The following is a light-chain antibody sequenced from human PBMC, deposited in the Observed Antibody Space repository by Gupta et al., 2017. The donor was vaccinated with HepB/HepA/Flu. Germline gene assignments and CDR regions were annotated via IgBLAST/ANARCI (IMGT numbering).Light chain of an antibody. CDR2: WAS. Sequence: DIVTTQSPDSLDVSLGERATITCKSSQSVLSTSNNKNYLVWYQQKPGQPPKLLIYWASSRESGVPDRFSGSGSGTDFTLTIYSLQAEDVAFYYCQQYFGRPLTFGDGTKVDIK. J-gene: IGKJ3*01. CDR3: QQYFGRPLT. CDR1: QSVLSTSNNKNY. V-gene: IGKV4-1*01.